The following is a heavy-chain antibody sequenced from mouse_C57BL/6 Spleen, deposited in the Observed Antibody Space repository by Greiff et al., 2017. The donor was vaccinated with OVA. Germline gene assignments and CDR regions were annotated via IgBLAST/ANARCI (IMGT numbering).Heavy chain of an antibody. CDR3: TRGPITTVVEDYAMDY. J-gene: IGHJ4*01. CDR1: GFTFSSYA. V-gene: IGHV5-9-1*02. D-gene: IGHD1-1*01. Sequence: EVKLMESGEGLVKPGGSLKLSCAASGFTFSSYAMSWVRQTPEKRLEWVAYISSGGDYIYYADTVKGRFTISRDNARNTLYLQMSSLKSEDTAMYYCTRGPITTVVEDYAMDYWGQGTSVTVSS. CDR2: ISSGGDYI.